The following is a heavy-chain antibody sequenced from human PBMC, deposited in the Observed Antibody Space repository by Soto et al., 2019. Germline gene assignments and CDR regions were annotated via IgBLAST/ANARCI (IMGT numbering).Heavy chain of an antibody. V-gene: IGHV4-59*01. D-gene: IGHD6-13*01. CDR3: ARVGRESYSSSYHWFDP. CDR2: IYYSGST. J-gene: IGHJ5*02. Sequence: SETLSLTCTVSGGSTSSYYWSWIRQPPGKGLEWIGYIYYSGSTNYNPSLKSRVTISVDTSKNQFSLKLSSVTAADTAVYYCARVGRESYSSSYHWFDPWGQGTLVTVSS. CDR1: GGSTSSYY.